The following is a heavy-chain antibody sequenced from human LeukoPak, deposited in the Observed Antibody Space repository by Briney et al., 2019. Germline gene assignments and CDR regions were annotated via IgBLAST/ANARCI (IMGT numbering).Heavy chain of an antibody. J-gene: IGHJ4*02. CDR1: GGSISSYY. CDR3: ARGGFPDY. CDR2: IYSSGST. D-gene: IGHD3-10*01. Sequence: SETLSPTCTVSGGSISSYYWSWIRQPPGKTLEWIGYIYSSGSTNYNPSLKSRVTISVDTSKNQFSLKLRSVTAADTAVYYCARGGFPDYWGQGTLVTVSS. V-gene: IGHV4-59*01.